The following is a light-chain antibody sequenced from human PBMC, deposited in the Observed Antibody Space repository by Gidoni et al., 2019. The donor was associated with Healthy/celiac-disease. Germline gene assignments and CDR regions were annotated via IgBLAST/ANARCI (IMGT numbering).Light chain of an antibody. CDR2: RNN. CDR1: SSNNGSNY. CDR3: AAWEDSLSGFYV. J-gene: IGLJ1*01. V-gene: IGLV1-47*01. Sequence: QSVLTQPPSASGTPGQRVTIPCSGSSSNNGSNYVYWYQQLPGTAPKLLIYRNNQRPSGVPDRFSGSKSGTSASLAISGLRSEDEADYYCAAWEDSLSGFYVFGTGTKVTVL.